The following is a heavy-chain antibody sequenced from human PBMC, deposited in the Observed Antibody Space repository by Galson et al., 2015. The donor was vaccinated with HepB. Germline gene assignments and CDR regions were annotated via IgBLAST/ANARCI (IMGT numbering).Heavy chain of an antibody. CDR3: AKDRKVQGVIPWYFDL. J-gene: IGHJ2*01. CDR2: ISWNSGSI. D-gene: IGHD3-10*01. V-gene: IGHV3-9*01. CDR1: GFTFDDYA. Sequence: SLRLSCAASGFTFDDYAMHWVRQAPGKGLEWVSGISWNSGSIGYADSVKGRFTISRDNAKNSLYLQMNSLRAEDTALYYCAKDRKVQGVIPWYFDLWGRGTLVTVSS.